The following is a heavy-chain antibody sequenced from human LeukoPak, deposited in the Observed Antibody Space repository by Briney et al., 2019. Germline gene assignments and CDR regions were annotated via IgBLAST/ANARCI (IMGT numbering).Heavy chain of an antibody. CDR2: IYPRDGST. D-gene: IGHD3-3*01. CDR3: ARNYDFWSGYYTLGY. V-gene: IGHV1-46*01. J-gene: IGHJ4*02. CDR1: GYSFTSNY. Sequence: ASVKVSCKVSGYSFTSNYIHWVRQAPGQGLEWMGMIYPRDGSTSYAQRFQDRVTVTRDTSASTAYMELSSLRSEDTAVYYCARNYDFWSGYYTLGYWGQGTLVTVSS.